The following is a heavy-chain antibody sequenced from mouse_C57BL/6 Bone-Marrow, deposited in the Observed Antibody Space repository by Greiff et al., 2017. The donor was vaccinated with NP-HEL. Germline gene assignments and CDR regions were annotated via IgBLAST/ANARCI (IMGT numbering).Heavy chain of an antibody. CDR3: ARDSSGYHWFAY. V-gene: IGHV1-82*01. CDR2: IYPGDGDT. J-gene: IGHJ3*01. Sequence: VQLQQSGPELVKPGASVKISCKASGYAFSSSWMNWVRQRPGRGLEWIGRIYPGDGDTNYNGKFKGKATLTADKSSSTAYMQLSSLTSEDSAVYFCARDSSGYHWFAYWGQGTLVTVSA. CDR1: GYAFSSSW. D-gene: IGHD3-2*02.